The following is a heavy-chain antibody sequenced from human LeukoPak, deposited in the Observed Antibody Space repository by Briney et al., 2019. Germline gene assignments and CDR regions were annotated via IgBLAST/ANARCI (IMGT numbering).Heavy chain of an antibody. CDR3: AKDNFGAVKGPYFDY. CDR2: ISGSGGST. V-gene: IGHV3-23*01. CDR1: GFTFSSYA. J-gene: IGHJ4*02. Sequence: GSLRLSCAASGFTFSSYAMSWVRQAPGKGLEWVSAISGSGGSTYYADSVKGRFTISRDNSKNTLYLQMNSLRAEDTAVYYCAKDNFGAVKGPYFDYWGQGTLVTVSS. D-gene: IGHD3-3*01.